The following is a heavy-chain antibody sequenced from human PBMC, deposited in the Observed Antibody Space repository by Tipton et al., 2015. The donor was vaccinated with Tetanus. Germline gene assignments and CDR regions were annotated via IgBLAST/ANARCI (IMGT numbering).Heavy chain of an antibody. J-gene: IGHJ4*02. V-gene: IGHV4-61*01. D-gene: IGHD3-3*01. CDR2: IDYFGST. CDR1: GDSVSSNTAA. CDR3: ARTSGYMYSDC. Sequence: GLVKPSQTLSLTCDVSGDSVSSNTAAWNWIRQSPGKGLEWIGYIDYFGSTKYNPSLKSRVAMSVDTSKNQLSLRLNSVTSADTAVYYCARTSGYMYSDCWGQGTLVTVSS.